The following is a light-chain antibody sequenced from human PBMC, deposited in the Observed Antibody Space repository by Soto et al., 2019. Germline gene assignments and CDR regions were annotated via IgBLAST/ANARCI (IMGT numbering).Light chain of an antibody. CDR3: SSYTSSIL. CDR1: SSDVGGYNY. CDR2: DVS. J-gene: IGLJ2*01. V-gene: IGLV2-14*01. Sequence: QSALTQPASVSGSPGQSITISCTGTSSDVGGYNYVSWYQQHPGKAPKLMMYDVSNRPSGVSNRFSGSKSGNTASLTISGLQAEDEADYYCSSYTSSILFGGGTKVTVL.